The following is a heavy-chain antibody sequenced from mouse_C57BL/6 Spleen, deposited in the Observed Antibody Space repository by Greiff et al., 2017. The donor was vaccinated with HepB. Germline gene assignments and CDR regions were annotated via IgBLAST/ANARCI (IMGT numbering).Heavy chain of an antibody. CDR1: GFTFTDYY. J-gene: IGHJ3*01. V-gene: IGHV7-3*01. CDR3: ARWGGRIWFAY. Sequence: EVQLVESGGGLVQPGGSLSLSCAASGFTFTDYYMSWVRQPPGKALEWLGFIRNKANGYTTEYSASVKGRFTISRDNSQSILYLQMNALRAEDSATYYCARWGGRIWFAYWGQGTLVTVSA. CDR2: IRNKANGYTT.